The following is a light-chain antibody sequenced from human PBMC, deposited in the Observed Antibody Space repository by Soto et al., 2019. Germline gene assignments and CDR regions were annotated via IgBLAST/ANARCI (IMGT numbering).Light chain of an antibody. J-gene: IGKJ3*01. CDR2: GAS. V-gene: IGKV3-15*01. CDR1: QSVSSN. CDR3: QQYGSSLFT. Sequence: EKVMTQSPAILSVSLGERATLSCRASQSVSSNLAWYQQKPGQAPRLLIYGASTRATGIPARFSGGGSGTDFTLTITRLEPEDFAVYYCQQYGSSLFTFGPGTKVDI.